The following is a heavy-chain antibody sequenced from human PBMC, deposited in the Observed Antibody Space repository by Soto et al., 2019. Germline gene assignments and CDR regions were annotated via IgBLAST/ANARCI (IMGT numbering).Heavy chain of an antibody. CDR1: GGSISSGGYY. CDR3: ARDRYGDYPPDTTGGDAFDI. V-gene: IGHV4-31*03. Sequence: QVQLQESGPGLVKPSQTLSLTCTVSGGSISSGGYYWSWIRQHPGKGLEWIGYIYYSGSTYYNPSLKSRVTISVDTSKNQFSLKLSSVTAADTAVYYCARDRYGDYPPDTTGGDAFDIWGQGTMVTVSS. D-gene: IGHD4-17*01. J-gene: IGHJ3*02. CDR2: IYYSGST.